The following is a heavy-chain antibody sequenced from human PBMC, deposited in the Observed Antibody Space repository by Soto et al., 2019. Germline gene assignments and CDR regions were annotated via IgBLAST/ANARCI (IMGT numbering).Heavy chain of an antibody. CDR1: GYTFTSYD. J-gene: IGHJ4*02. CDR3: ARGRAPYYDFWSGYGKYFDY. D-gene: IGHD3-3*01. CDR2: MNPNSGNT. V-gene: IGHV1-8*01. Sequence: DSVKVSCKAAGYTFTSYDINWVRQATGQGLEWMGWMNPNSGNTGYAQKFQGRVTMTRNTSISTAYMELSSLRSEDTAVYYCARGRAPYYDFWSGYGKYFDYWGQGTLVTVSS.